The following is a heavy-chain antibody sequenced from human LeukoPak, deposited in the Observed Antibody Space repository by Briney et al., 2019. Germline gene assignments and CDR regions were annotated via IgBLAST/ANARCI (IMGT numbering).Heavy chain of an antibody. CDR1: GFTFSNAW. Sequence: GGSLRLSCAASGFTFSNAWMSWVRQAPGKGLEWVGRIKSKTDGGTTDYAAPVKGGFTISRDDSKNTLYLQMNSLKTEDTAVYYCTTPLRGYSYAVDYWGQGTLVTVSS. J-gene: IGHJ4*02. V-gene: IGHV3-15*01. CDR2: IKSKTDGGTT. D-gene: IGHD5-18*01. CDR3: TTPLRGYSYAVDY.